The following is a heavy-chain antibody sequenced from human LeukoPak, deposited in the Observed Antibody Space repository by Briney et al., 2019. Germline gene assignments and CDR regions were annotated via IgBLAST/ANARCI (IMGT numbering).Heavy chain of an antibody. V-gene: IGHV4-59*12. Sequence: SETLSLTCTVSGASISSSYWSWIRQPPGKGLEWIGYIYYSGTTKYNPSLESRVTMSVDTSKNQVSLRLSSVTAADTAVYYCARDDLPYSVHHGMDVWGQGTTVTVSS. D-gene: IGHD2-21*01. CDR3: ARDDLPYSVHHGMDV. J-gene: IGHJ6*02. CDR1: GASISSSY. CDR2: IYYSGTT.